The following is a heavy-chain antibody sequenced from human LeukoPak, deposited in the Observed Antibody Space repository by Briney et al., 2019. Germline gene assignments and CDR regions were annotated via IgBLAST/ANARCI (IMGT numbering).Heavy chain of an antibody. D-gene: IGHD3-10*01. CDR2: INPNSGGT. CDR3: AREGRMVRGVIITGEQGDY. Sequence: AASVKVSCKASGYTFTGYYMHWVRQAPGQGLEWMGWINPNSGGTNYAQKFQGRVTMTRDTSISTVYMELSSLRSEDTAVYYCAREGRMVRGVIITGEQGDYWGQGTLVTVSS. J-gene: IGHJ4*02. CDR1: GYTFTGYY. V-gene: IGHV1-2*02.